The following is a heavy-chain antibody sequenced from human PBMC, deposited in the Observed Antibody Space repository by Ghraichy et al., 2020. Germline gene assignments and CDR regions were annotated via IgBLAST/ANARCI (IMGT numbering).Heavy chain of an antibody. CDR1: GGSIRSSDYY. D-gene: IGHD2/OR15-2a*01. V-gene: IGHV4-39*01. CDR3: TRGRRREYYQYELDV. CDR2: IYYIRNT. Sequence: SETLSLTCTVSGGSIRSSDYYWGWIRQFQGKEQEWIGSIYYIRNTYYNPSLKSRITISVDTSSNQFSLNLTSVTAADTAVYYCTRGRRREYYQYELDVWGQGTTVTVSS. J-gene: IGHJ6*02.